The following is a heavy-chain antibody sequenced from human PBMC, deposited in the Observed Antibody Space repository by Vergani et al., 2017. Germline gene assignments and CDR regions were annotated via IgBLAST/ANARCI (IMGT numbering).Heavy chain of an antibody. CDR2: IDHTGRP. D-gene: IGHD4-11*01. Sequence: QVQLQQWGGGLLKPSETLSLTCVVNGRSFTSYHWTWIRQSPGEGLEWVGDIDHTGRPDYNHALKSRLTMSVDKSQNQFSRALNSVTATDTAIYFCARVNTETNGHLYYYYYMDVWGQETAVTVS. V-gene: IGHV4-34*01. CDR3: ARVNTETNGHLYYYYYMDV. CDR1: GRSFTSYH. J-gene: IGHJ6*03.